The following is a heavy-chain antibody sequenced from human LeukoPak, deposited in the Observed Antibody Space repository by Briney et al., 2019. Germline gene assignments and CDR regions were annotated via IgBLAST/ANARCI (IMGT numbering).Heavy chain of an antibody. Sequence: GGSLRLSCAASGFTFSTYGMHWVRQAPGKGLDWVAAIWYDGSNKYYEDSVKGRFTISRDNSKNTLYLQMNRLRGEDTAGYYWARGAYGSGNYKNAYGMDVWGQGTTVTVSS. CDR1: GFTFSTYG. CDR3: ARGAYGSGNYKNAYGMDV. D-gene: IGHD3-10*01. CDR2: IWYDGSNK. J-gene: IGHJ6*02. V-gene: IGHV3-33*01.